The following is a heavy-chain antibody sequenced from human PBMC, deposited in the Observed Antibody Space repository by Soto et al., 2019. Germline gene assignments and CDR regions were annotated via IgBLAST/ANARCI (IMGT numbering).Heavy chain of an antibody. D-gene: IGHD3-3*01. Sequence: GASVKVSCKASGYTFTSYAMHWVRQAPGQRLEWMGWINAGNGNTKYSQKFQGRVTITRDTSASTAYMELSSLRSEDTAVYYCARGNTYYDFWSGYSDYYYMDVWGKGTTVTVS. J-gene: IGHJ6*03. CDR2: INAGNGNT. V-gene: IGHV1-3*01. CDR1: GYTFTSYA. CDR3: ARGNTYYDFWSGYSDYYYMDV.